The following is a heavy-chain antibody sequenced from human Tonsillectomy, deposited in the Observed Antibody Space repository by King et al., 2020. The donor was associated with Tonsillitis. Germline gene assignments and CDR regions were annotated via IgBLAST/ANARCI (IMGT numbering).Heavy chain of an antibody. CDR2: IYSGGST. J-gene: IGHJ3*02. Sequence: VQLVESGGGLVQPGGSLRLSCAASGFTVSSNYMSWVRQAPGKGLEWVSVIYSGGSTYYADSVKGRFTISRDNSKNTLYLQMNSLRAEDTAVYYCARDGGYCSGGSCFDAFDIWGQGTMVTVSS. CDR3: ARDGGYCSGGSCFDAFDI. CDR1: GFTVSSNY. V-gene: IGHV3-66*01. D-gene: IGHD2-15*01.